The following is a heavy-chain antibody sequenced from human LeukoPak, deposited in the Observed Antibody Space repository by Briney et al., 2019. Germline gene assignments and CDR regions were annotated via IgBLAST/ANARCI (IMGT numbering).Heavy chain of an antibody. V-gene: IGHV4-31*03. CDR3: ARGVVVVPAAIRVRGNNWFDP. D-gene: IGHD2-2*02. J-gene: IGHJ5*02. CDR1: GGSISSGGYY. Sequence: SETLSLTCTVSGGSISSGGYYWSWIRQHPGKGLEWIGYIYYSGSTYYNPSLKSRVTISVDTSKNQFSLKLSSVTAADTAVYYCARGVVVVPAAIRVRGNNWFDPWGQGTLVTVSS. CDR2: IYYSGST.